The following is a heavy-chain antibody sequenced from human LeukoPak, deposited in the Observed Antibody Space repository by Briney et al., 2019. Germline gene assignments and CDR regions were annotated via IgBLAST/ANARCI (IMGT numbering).Heavy chain of an antibody. CDR3: AREGNRYYDILTGYYDAFDI. D-gene: IGHD3-9*01. V-gene: IGHV3-30-3*01. CDR1: GITFSNYV. J-gene: IGHJ3*02. CDR2: ISYDGSNK. Sequence: GGSLTLSCSTSGITFSNYVMHWVRQAPGKALEWVAVISYDGSNKYYADSVKGRFTISRDNSKNTLYLQMNSLRAEDTAVHYCAREGNRYYDILTGYYDAFDIWGQGTMVTVSS.